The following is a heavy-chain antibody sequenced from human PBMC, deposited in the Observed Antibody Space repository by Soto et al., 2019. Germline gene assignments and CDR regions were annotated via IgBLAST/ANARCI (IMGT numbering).Heavy chain of an antibody. V-gene: IGHV3-30-3*01. CDR2: ISYDGSNQ. CDR3: ARRTGTAPRFDF. D-gene: IGHD1-7*01. J-gene: IGHJ4*02. Sequence: GGSLRLSCSASGFTFSDFEMYWIRQAPGKGLDWVSFISYDGSNQYYAGSVKGRFTISRDNSKNTLFLLMSSRRPEDTAVYFCARRTGTAPRFDFWGQGTLVTVSS. CDR1: GFTFSDFE.